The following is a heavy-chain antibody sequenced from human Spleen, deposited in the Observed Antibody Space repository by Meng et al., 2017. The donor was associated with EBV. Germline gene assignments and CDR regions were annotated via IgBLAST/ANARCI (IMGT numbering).Heavy chain of an antibody. CDR2: IAYDGGNK. Sequence: GRRVESGGGVGQSGRSLRLSCAVSGFTVTSFGMHWVRQAPGKGLQWVSVIAYDGGNKYYADSVKGRFTISRDNSKNTLYLEMNSLRAEDTAVYYCARDSAHGVDYWGQGTLVTVSS. CDR3: ARDSAHGVDY. D-gene: IGHD3-16*01. CDR1: GFTVTSFG. V-gene: IGHV3-33*01. J-gene: IGHJ4*02.